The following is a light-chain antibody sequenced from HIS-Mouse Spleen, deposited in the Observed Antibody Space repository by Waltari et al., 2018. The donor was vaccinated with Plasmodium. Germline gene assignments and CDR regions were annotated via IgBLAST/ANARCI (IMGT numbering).Light chain of an antibody. J-gene: IGLJ1*01. CDR2: GVR. CDR1: SSDVGGYNY. Sequence: QSALTQPRSVSGSPGQSVTISCTGTSSDVGGYNYVSWYQQHPGKAPKLMIYGVRKRPAGVPDRFFGSKSCNTASMTISERQAEDEAVYYCCSYAGSYSYVFGTGTKVTVL. CDR3: CSYAGSYSYV. V-gene: IGLV2-11*01.